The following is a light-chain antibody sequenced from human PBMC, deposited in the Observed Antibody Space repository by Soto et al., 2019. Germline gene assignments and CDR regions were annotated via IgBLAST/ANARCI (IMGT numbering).Light chain of an antibody. Sequence: DIQMTQSPSSLSASVGDRVTITCRASQSISNDLYWYQQKPGKAPKLLIYAASSLQGGVPSRFSGSGSGTDFTLTISSLQPEDFATYYCQQSYSTPWTFGQGTKVEIK. J-gene: IGKJ1*01. CDR3: QQSYSTPWT. V-gene: IGKV1-39*01. CDR1: QSISND. CDR2: AAS.